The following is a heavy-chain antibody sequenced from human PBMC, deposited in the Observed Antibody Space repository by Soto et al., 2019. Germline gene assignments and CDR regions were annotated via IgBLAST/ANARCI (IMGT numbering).Heavy chain of an antibody. V-gene: IGHV3-48*03. CDR2: ISGGGTII. CDR1: GFTFSSYE. CDR3: ARAFITSTGHFDY. D-gene: IGHD2-8*02. J-gene: IGHJ4*02. Sequence: GGSLRLSCAASGFTFSSYEMNWVRQAPGKGLEWVSYISGGGTIIYYADSVKGRFTISRDNAKNSLYMQMNSLRGEDTAVYYCARAFITSTGHFDYCGEGPMVTVSS.